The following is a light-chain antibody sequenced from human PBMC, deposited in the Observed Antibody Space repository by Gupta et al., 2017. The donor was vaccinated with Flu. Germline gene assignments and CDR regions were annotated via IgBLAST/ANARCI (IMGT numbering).Light chain of an antibody. CDR2: GTS. CDR3: QHSFFYTFA. CDR1: QNMRSY. Sequence: RVTITSRASQNMRSYLNWYQQNSGKAPKILVYGTSPFASVLPSRLSGRGSGTGVTLTITSLVPDGFYTYYCQHSFFYTFAFG. V-gene: IGKV1-39*01. J-gene: IGKJ2*01.